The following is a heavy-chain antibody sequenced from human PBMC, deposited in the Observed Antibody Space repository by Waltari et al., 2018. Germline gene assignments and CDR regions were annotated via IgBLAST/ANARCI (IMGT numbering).Heavy chain of an antibody. Sequence: EVQLVESGGGLVQPGGSLRLSCVASGFTFSDYWMHWVRQAPGKGLMRVSRIDSDGSTTNYADSVKGRFTISRDNAKNTAYLQINSLRAEDTAVYYCASGYYYSVFDSWGQGTLVTVSS. CDR2: IDSDGSTT. CDR1: GFTFSDYW. J-gene: IGHJ4*02. V-gene: IGHV3-74*01. D-gene: IGHD3-22*01. CDR3: ASGYYYSVFDS.